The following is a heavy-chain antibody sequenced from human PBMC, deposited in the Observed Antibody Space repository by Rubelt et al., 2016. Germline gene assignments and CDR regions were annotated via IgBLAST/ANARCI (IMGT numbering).Heavy chain of an antibody. CDR2: IYYSGST. Sequence: QVQLQESGPGLVKPSETLSLTCTVSGGSISSYYWSWIRQPPGKGLEWIGYIYYSGSTNYNPPLSSRVTIAVATSKNQFSLKLSSVTAADTAVYYCARGVIAARPDYWGQGTLVTVSS. CDR1: GGSISSYY. V-gene: IGHV4-59*01. CDR3: ARGVIAARPDY. J-gene: IGHJ4*02. D-gene: IGHD6-6*01.